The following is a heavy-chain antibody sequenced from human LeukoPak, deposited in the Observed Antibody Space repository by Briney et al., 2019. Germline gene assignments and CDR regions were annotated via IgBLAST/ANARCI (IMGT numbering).Heavy chain of an antibody. CDR1: GGSISSYY. D-gene: IGHD4-17*01. J-gene: IGHJ3*02. CDR2: IYTSGST. CDR3: ARTDEGGGVTTFSDASDI. V-gene: IGHV4-4*07. Sequence: PSETLSLTCTVSGGSISSYYWSWIRQPAGKGLEWIGRIYTSGSTNYNPSLKSRVTMSVDTSKNQFSLKLSSVTAADTAVYYCARTDEGGGVTTFSDASDIWGQGTMVTVSS.